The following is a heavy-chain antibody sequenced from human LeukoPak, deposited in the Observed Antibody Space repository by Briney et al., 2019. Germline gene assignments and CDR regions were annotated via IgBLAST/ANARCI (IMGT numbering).Heavy chain of an antibody. CDR2: ISGSGGST. CDR3: AKEGPIQWLLGSYFDY. V-gene: IGHV3-23*01. Sequence: PGGSLRLSCAASGFTFSSYAMSWVRQAPGKGLEWVSAISGSGGSTYYADSVKGRFTISRDNSKNTLYLQMNSLRAEDTAVYYCAKEGPIQWLLGSYFDYWGQGTLVTVSS. D-gene: IGHD3-22*01. J-gene: IGHJ4*02. CDR1: GFTFSSYA.